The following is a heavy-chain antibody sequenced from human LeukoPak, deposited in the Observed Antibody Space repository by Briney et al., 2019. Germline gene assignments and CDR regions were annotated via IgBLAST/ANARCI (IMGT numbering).Heavy chain of an antibody. V-gene: IGHV4-59*08. CDR2: IYYSGST. J-gene: IGHJ4*02. CDR1: GGSISSYY. CDR3: ARHSLVAASSFDY. D-gene: IGHD2-15*01. Sequence: KASETLSLTCTVSGGSISSYYWSWIRQPPGKGLEWIGYIYYSGSTNYNPSLKSRVTISVDTTKNQFSLNLSSVTAADTAVYYCARHSLVAASSFDYWGRGTLVTVSS.